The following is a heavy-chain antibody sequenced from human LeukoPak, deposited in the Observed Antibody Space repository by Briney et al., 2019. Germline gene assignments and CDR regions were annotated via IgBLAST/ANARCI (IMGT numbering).Heavy chain of an antibody. CDR2: IYHSGST. CDR3: ARGLVVPRRPRFDY. D-gene: IGHD2-2*01. Sequence: GYIYHSGSTYYNPSLKSRVTISVDRSKNQFSLKLSSVTAADTAVYYCARGLVVPRRPRFDYWGQGTLVTVSS. V-gene: IGHV4-30-2*01. J-gene: IGHJ4*02.